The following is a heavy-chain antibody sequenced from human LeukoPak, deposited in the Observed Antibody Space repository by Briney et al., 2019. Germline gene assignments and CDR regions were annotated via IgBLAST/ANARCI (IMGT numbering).Heavy chain of an antibody. CDR3: ATSARGRASGSFYGY. J-gene: IGHJ4*02. CDR2: ISAYNGNT. CDR1: GYIFTNYG. V-gene: IGHV1-18*01. Sequence: ASVKVSCKASGYIFTNYGISWVRQAPGQGLEWMGWISAYNGNTNYAQKFQGRVTMTTDTSTSTAYMELRSLRSDDTAVYYCATSARGRASGSFYGYWGQGTLVTVSS. D-gene: IGHD1-26*01.